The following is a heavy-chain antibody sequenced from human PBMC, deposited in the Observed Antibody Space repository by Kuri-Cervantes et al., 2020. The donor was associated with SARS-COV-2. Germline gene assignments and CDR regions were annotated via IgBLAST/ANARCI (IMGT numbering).Heavy chain of an antibody. J-gene: IGHJ2*01. Sequence: GSLRLSCTVSGGSLSTYYWSWIRQPPGKGLEWIGDINNSGSTNYSHSLKSRVTMSVDRSEKQSSLKVSSVTAADTAVYYCARHSVPGWLQFTADWYFDLWGRGTLVTVSS. D-gene: IGHD5-24*01. CDR1: GGSLSTYY. V-gene: IGHV4-59*08. CDR2: INNSGST. CDR3: ARHSVPGWLQFTADWYFDL.